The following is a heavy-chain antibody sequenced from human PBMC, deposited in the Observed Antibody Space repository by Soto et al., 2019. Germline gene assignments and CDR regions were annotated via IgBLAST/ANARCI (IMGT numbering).Heavy chain of an antibody. CDR1: GFSFSSYA. J-gene: IGHJ4*02. Sequence: EVQLLESGGGLVQPGGSLRLSCAASGFSFSSYAMNWVRQAPGKGLEWVSVISGSGDSTYYADSVKGRFTISRDNSKNALYLQMISVRAEDTAVYYCARCSSGWYFDYWGQGTLVIVSS. CDR3: ARCSSGWYFDY. V-gene: IGHV3-23*01. CDR2: ISGSGDST. D-gene: IGHD6-19*01.